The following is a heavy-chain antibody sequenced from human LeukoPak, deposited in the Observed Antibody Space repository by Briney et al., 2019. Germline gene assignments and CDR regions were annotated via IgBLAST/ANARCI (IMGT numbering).Heavy chain of an antibody. V-gene: IGHV3-30*04. CDR2: ISTDGRDK. D-gene: IGHD6-13*01. CDR3: ARDSQIAAAIYFFDY. CDR1: GFTFSRYP. Sequence: GGSLRLSCAAYGFTFSRYPMHWLRQAPGKGLEWVAVISTDGRDKKYADSVKGRFTISRDNSKNTVDLQMNSLRGEDTAVYYCARDSQIAAAIYFFDYWGQGNLVTVSS. J-gene: IGHJ4*02.